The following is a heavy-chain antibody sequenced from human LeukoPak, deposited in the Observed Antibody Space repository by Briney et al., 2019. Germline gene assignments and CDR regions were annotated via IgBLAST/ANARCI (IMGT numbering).Heavy chain of an antibody. V-gene: IGHV4-4*02. Sequence: SGTLSLTCAVSGGSISRSNWWSWIRQPPGKGLQWIGEVYHSGSTNYNPSLKSRVTMSIDKSKNQFSLNLTSVTAADTAVYYCTRVSLRWFDPWGQGTLVTVSS. CDR1: GGSISRSNW. CDR2: VYHSGST. J-gene: IGHJ5*02. D-gene: IGHD3-16*01. CDR3: TRVSLRWFDP.